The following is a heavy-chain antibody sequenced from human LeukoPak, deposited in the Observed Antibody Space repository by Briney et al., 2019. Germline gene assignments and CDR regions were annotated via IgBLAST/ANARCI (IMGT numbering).Heavy chain of an antibody. V-gene: IGHV3-23*01. J-gene: IGHJ5*02. CDR1: RFPFSTYA. Sequence: GGCLRLSCAASRFPFSTYALSWVRQAPGKGLEWVSATSSNGAKTYYAGSVRGRFTISRDNSKNTLYLQMNSLRAEDTAVYYCARDMATIANWFDPWGQGTLVTVSS. D-gene: IGHD5-24*01. CDR2: TSSNGAKT. CDR3: ARDMATIANWFDP.